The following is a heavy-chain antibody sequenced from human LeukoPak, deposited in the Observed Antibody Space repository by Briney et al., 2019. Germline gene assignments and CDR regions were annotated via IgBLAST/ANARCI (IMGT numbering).Heavy chain of an antibody. J-gene: IGHJ4*02. V-gene: IGHV3-9*01. CDR1: GFTFDDYA. CDR2: ISWNSGSI. Sequence: GGSLRLSCAASGFTFDDYAMHWVRQAPGKGLEWVSGISWNSGSIGYADSVKGRFTISRDNAKNSLYLQMNSLRAEDTALYYCAKDAAGVAPFYYFDYWGQGTLVTVSS. CDR3: AKDAAGVAPFYYFDY. D-gene: IGHD6-13*01.